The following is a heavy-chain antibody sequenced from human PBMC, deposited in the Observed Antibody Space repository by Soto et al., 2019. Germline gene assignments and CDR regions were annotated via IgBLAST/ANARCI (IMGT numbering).Heavy chain of an antibody. J-gene: IGHJ6*02. CDR2: ITETGADT. CDR3: TRASSDRNHKQV. Sequence: EVQLLESGGGLIQPGGSLRLSCAASGFTFGKFVMRWVRQTPGKGLEWVSTITETGADTYYTDSVKGRFTISRHNSTNTLYCQLTTQSAEATALYSCTRASSDRNHKQVCGPGTTLTVTS. CDR1: GFTFGKFV. V-gene: IGHV3-23*01.